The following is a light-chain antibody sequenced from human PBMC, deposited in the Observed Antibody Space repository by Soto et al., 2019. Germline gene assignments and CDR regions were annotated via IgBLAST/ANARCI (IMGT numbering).Light chain of an antibody. CDR3: QQYDDSPPWT. CDR1: QSY. J-gene: IGKJ1*01. V-gene: IGKV3-20*01. CDR2: GAS. Sequence: EICLTQSPDTLSLSTGERATLSCRASQSYLSWYQQKPGQAPRLLIYGASNRATGIPDRFSGSGSGRDFTLTISRLEPEDFAVYYCQQYDDSPPWTFGQGTKVDIK.